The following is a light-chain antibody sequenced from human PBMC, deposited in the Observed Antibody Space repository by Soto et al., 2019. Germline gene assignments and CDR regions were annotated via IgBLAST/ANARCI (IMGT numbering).Light chain of an antibody. V-gene: IGKV3-15*01. CDR1: QSVSSN. J-gene: IGKJ5*01. CDR2: GAS. CDR3: QQYDYWPPIT. Sequence: EIVMTQSPATLSVSPGERATLSCRASQSVSSNLAWYQQKPGQAPRLLIYGASTRATGFPARFSGSGSGTEFTLTINSLQSEDFAVYYCQQYDYWPPITFGQGTRLEIK.